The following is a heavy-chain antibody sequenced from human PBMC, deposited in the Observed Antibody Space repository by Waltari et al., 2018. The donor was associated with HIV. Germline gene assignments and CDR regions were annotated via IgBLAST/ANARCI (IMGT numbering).Heavy chain of an antibody. V-gene: IGHV4-61*03. Sequence: QLQLQESGPGLVQPSETLSLTCTVSGTPVTIGNSSWSWIRQSPGKGLEWLGFVRYNGDTDYNPSLKRRLTISLDTSNNVFSLHRTYVTTADTAIYFCARAYSYGDYPKPLDSWGLGALVTVSS. CDR2: VRYNGDT. D-gene: IGHD4-17*01. J-gene: IGHJ4*02. CDR3: ARAYSYGDYPKPLDS. CDR1: GTPVTIGNSS.